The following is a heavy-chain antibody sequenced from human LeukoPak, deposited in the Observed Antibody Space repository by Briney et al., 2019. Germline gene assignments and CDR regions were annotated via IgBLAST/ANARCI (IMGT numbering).Heavy chain of an antibody. Sequence: GGSLRLSCGVSGFTFNNYWMAWVRQAPGKGPEWVSNINEYGSQKNYVGSVKGRFTVSRDNAKNSLSLEMNSLRAEDTAVYYCARIVNSYYYVMDVWGQGTTVTVSS. CDR2: INEYGSQK. CDR3: ARIVNSYYYVMDV. J-gene: IGHJ6*02. CDR1: GFTFNNYW. D-gene: IGHD2-15*01. V-gene: IGHV3-7*05.